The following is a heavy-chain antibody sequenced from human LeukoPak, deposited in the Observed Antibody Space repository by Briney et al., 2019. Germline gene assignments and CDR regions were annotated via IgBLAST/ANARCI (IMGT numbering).Heavy chain of an antibody. CDR3: ARAALPSSRGYSYGYVGT. CDR2: ISSSGSTI. Sequence: PGGSLRLSCAASGFTFSSYETNWVRQAPGKGLEWVSYISSSGSTIYYADSVKGRFTISRDNAKNSLYLQMNSLRAEDTAVYYCARAALPSSRGYSYGYVGTWGQGTLVTVSS. J-gene: IGHJ5*02. D-gene: IGHD5-18*01. V-gene: IGHV3-48*03. CDR1: GFTFSSYE.